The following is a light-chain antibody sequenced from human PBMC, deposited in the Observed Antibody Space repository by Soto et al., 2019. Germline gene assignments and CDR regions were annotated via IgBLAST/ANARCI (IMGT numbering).Light chain of an antibody. CDR2: GAS. V-gene: IGKV3-20*01. Sequence: EIVLTQSPGTLSLSPGERATLSCRASQSVSSSYLAWYQQKPGQAPRLLIYGASSRATGIPDRFSGSGSGTDFTLTIGRLEPEDFAVYYCQQYGSSPQTLGPGTKVDI. J-gene: IGKJ1*01. CDR3: QQYGSSPQT. CDR1: QSVSSSY.